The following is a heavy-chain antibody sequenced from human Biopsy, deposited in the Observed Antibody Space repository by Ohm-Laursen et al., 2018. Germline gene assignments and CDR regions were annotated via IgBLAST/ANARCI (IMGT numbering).Heavy chain of an antibody. Sequence: SVKASCKVSGYAVTEFSMHWVRQAPGKGLEWMGGFAPENGKTIYAQKFQGRVTMTEDTSTDTAYMELSSLRSEDTAVYYCAADINVWNVNYWGQGTQVTVPS. V-gene: IGHV1-24*01. CDR1: GYAVTEFS. J-gene: IGHJ4*02. D-gene: IGHD1-1*01. CDR2: FAPENGKT. CDR3: AADINVWNVNY.